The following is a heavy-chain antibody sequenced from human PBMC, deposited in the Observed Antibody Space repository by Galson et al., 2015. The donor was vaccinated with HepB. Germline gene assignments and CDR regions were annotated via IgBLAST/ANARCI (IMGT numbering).Heavy chain of an antibody. CDR1: GFTFSSYW. V-gene: IGHV3-7*03. J-gene: IGHJ6*02. Sequence: SLRLSCAASGFTFSSYWMNWVRQAPGKGLEWVANVKQDGTEKYYVDSVKGRFTISRDNAKNSLYLQVSSLRVEDTALYYCARGDYDLRSGYYSDKNTYAMDVWGQGTTVTVSS. CDR2: VKQDGTEK. CDR3: ARGDYDLRSGYYSDKNTYAMDV. D-gene: IGHD3-3*01.